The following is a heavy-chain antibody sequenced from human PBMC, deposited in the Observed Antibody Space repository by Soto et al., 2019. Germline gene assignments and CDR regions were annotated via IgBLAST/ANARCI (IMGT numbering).Heavy chain of an antibody. D-gene: IGHD4-17*01. V-gene: IGHV3-23*01. CDR3: AKDPNGDYIGAFDM. J-gene: IGHJ3*02. Sequence: PGGSLRLSCAASGFTFSTYAFTWVRQAPGKGLEWLSSITASGGFTKYADSVKGRFTTSRDNPKNTLYLQMNSLRVEDTAVYYCAKDPNGDYIGAFDMWGRGIMVTVS. CDR1: GFTFSTYA. CDR2: ITASGGFT.